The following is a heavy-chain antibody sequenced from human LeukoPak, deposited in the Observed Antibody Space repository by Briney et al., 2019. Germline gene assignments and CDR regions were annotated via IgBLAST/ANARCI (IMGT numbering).Heavy chain of an antibody. V-gene: IGHV3-43*02. CDR2: ISGDGGST. CDR1: GFTFDDYA. J-gene: IGHJ4*02. Sequence: QPGGSLRLSCAASGFTFDDYAMHWFRQAPGKGPEWVSLISGDGGSTYYADSVKGRFTISRDNSKNSLYLQMNSLRTEDTALYYCAKDGYYYDSSGYYYPDYWGQGTLVTVSS. CDR3: AKDGYYYDSSGYYYPDY. D-gene: IGHD3-22*01.